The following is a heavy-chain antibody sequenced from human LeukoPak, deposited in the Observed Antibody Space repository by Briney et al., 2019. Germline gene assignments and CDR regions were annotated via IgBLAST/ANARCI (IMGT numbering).Heavy chain of an antibody. CDR1: GYSISSGYY. J-gene: IGHJ6*03. CDR2: IYHSGST. D-gene: IGHD2-2*03. CDR3: ASGNCSSTSCYGYFNYYYMDV. V-gene: IGHV4-38-2*01. Sequence: PSETLFLTCAVSGYSISSGYYWGWIRQPPGKGLEWIGSIYHSGSTFYNPSLKSRVTISVDTSKNQFSLKLSSVTAADTAVYYCASGNCSSTSCYGYFNYYYMDVWGKGTTVTVSS.